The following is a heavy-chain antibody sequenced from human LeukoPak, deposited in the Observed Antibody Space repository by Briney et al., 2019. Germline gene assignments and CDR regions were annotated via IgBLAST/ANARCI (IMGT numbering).Heavy chain of an antibody. CDR3: ARDRYPFIVVVPAEYYGMDV. V-gene: IGHV1-18*01. CDR1: GYTFTSYG. Sequence: ASVKVSCKASGYTFTSYGISWVRQAPGQGLGWMGWISAYNGNTNYAQKLQGRVTMTTDTSTSTAYMELRSLRSDDTAVYYCARDRYPFIVVVPAEYYGMDVWGQGTTVTVSS. CDR2: ISAYNGNT. D-gene: IGHD2-2*01. J-gene: IGHJ6*02.